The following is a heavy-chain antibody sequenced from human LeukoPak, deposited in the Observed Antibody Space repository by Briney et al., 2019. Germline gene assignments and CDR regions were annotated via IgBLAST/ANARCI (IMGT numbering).Heavy chain of an antibody. D-gene: IGHD6-19*01. CDR1: GFTFSSYS. Sequence: TGGSLRLSCAASGFTFSSYSMNWVRQAPGKGLEWVSYISSSSRTIYYADSVKGRFTISRDNAKNSLYLQMNSLRAEDTAVYYCARRNIAVADAFDIWGQGTMVTVSS. V-gene: IGHV3-48*01. J-gene: IGHJ3*02. CDR3: ARRNIAVADAFDI. CDR2: ISSSSRTI.